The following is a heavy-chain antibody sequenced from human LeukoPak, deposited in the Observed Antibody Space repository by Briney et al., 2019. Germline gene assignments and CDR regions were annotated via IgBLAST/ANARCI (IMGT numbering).Heavy chain of an antibody. V-gene: IGHV1-3*01. D-gene: IGHD3-22*01. Sequence: GASVKVSCKASGYTFTSYAMHWVRQAPGQRLEWMGWINAGNGNTNYAQKLQGRVTMTTDTSTSTAYMELRSLRSDDTAVYYCARSGVLITMIVVAYAFDIWGQGTMVTVSS. J-gene: IGHJ3*02. CDR3: ARSGVLITMIVVAYAFDI. CDR2: INAGNGNT. CDR1: GYTFTSYA.